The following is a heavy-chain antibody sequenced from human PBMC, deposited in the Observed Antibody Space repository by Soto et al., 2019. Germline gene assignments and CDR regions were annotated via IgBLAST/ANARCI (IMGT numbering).Heavy chain of an antibody. V-gene: IGHV1-69*12. CDR3: ASDRPYSSGWYDHDAFDL. CDR2: IIPIFGTA. CDR1: GGTFSSYA. Sequence: QVQLVQSGAAVKKPGSSVKVSCKASGGTFSSYAISWVRQAPGQGLEWMGGIIPIFGTANYAQKFQGRVTITADESTSTAYMELSSPRSEDTAVYYCASDRPYSSGWYDHDAFDLWGQGTIVTVSS. J-gene: IGHJ3*01. D-gene: IGHD6-19*01.